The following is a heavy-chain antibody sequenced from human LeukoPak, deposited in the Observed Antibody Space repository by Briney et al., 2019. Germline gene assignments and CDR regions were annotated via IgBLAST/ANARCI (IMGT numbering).Heavy chain of an antibody. CDR3: ASIPIVVVPAATEQ. CDR2: IYYSGST. J-gene: IGHJ4*02. V-gene: IGHV4-59*12. CDR1: GGSISSYY. D-gene: IGHD2-2*01. Sequence: SETLSLTCTVSGGSISSYYWSWIRQPPGKGLEWIGYIYYSGSTNYNPSLKSRVTISVDTSKNQFSLKLSSVTAADTAVYYCASIPIVVVPAATEQWGQGTLVTVSS.